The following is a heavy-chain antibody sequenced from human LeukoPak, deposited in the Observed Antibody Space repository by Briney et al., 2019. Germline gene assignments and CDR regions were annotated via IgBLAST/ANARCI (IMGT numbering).Heavy chain of an antibody. V-gene: IGHV3-21*01. CDR2: ISSSSSYI. D-gene: IGHD3-10*01. J-gene: IGHJ4*02. CDR3: ARVGDGSGSYYNDPPMDY. CDR1: GFTFSSYS. Sequence: GSLRLSCAASGFTFSSYSMNWVRQAPGKGLEWVSSISSSSSYIYYADSVEGRFTISRDNAKNSLYLQMNSLRAEDTAVYYCARVGDGSGSYYNDPPMDYWGQGTLVTVSS.